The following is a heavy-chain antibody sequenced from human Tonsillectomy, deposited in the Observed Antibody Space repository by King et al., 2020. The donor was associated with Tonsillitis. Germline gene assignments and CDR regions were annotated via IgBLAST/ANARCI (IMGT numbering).Heavy chain of an antibody. CDR1: GGSISSYY. J-gene: IGHJ5*02. Sequence: QLQESGPGLVKPSETLSLTCTVSGGSISSYYWRWIRQPPGKGLEWIGYIYYSGSTKYNPSLKSRVTISVDTSKNQFSLKLISVTAADTAVYYCARAISYYDSSGYYTGWFDPWGQGTLVTVSS. CDR2: IYYSGST. V-gene: IGHV4-59*01. D-gene: IGHD3-22*01. CDR3: ARAISYYDSSGYYTGWFDP.